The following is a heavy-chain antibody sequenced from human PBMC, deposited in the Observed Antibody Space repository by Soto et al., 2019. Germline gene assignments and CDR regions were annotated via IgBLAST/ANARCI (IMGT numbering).Heavy chain of an antibody. Sequence: PSETLSLTCTVSSGSISTYYWSWIRQPPGKGLEWIGYIYYSGSTNYNPSLKSRVTISVDTSKNQFSLKLSSVTAADTAVYYCAGTYYDFWSGYTKPLDYWGQGTLVTVSS. V-gene: IGHV4-59*01. CDR1: SGSISTYY. CDR2: IYYSGST. D-gene: IGHD3-3*01. J-gene: IGHJ4*02. CDR3: AGTYYDFWSGYTKPLDY.